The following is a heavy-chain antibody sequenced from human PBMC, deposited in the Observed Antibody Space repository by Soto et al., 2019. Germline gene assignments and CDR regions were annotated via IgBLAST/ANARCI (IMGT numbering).Heavy chain of an antibody. CDR1: GFTFSSYG. CDR2: ISYDGSNK. CDR3: AKDQRDSSGPRWVDYIDY. V-gene: IGHV3-30*18. J-gene: IGHJ4*02. Sequence: GGSLRLSCAASGFTFSSYGMHWVRQAPGKGLEWVAVISYDGSNKYYADSVKGRFTISRDNSKNTLYLQMNSLRAEDTAVYYCAKDQRDSSGPRWVDYIDYSGQGTLVTVSS. D-gene: IGHD3-22*01.